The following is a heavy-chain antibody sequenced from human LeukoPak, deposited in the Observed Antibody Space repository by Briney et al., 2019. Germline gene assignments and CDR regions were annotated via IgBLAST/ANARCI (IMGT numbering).Heavy chain of an antibody. D-gene: IGHD6-19*01. CDR1: EFTFSSYS. V-gene: IGHV3-30*18. J-gene: IGHJ4*02. Sequence: GGSLRLSCAASEFTFSSYSMNWVRQAPGKGLEWVAVISYDGSNKYYADSVKGRFTISRDNSKNTLYLQMNSLRAEDTAVYYCAKDLELSIAVAGTLDYWGQGTLVTVSS. CDR2: ISYDGSNK. CDR3: AKDLELSIAVAGTLDY.